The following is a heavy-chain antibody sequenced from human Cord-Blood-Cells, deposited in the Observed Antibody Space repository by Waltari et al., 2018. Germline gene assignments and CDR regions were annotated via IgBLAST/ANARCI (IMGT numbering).Heavy chain of an antibody. Sequence: QLQLVQSGAEVKKPGASVKVSCTVSGYTLTEFSMHWVRQAPVKGLEWMGGFDPEDGETIYAQKFQGRVTMTEDTSTDTAYMELSSLRSEDTAVYYCATQYCSSTSCYYYFDYWGQGTLVTVSS. V-gene: IGHV1-24*01. J-gene: IGHJ4*02. CDR2: FDPEDGET. CDR1: GYTLTEFS. D-gene: IGHD2-2*01. CDR3: ATQYCSSTSCYYYFDY.